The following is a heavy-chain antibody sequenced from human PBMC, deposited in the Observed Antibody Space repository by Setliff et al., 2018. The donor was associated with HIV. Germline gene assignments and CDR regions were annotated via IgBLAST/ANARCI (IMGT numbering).Heavy chain of an antibody. CDR3: ASEAWTSYRSSSGYYYYYMDV. CDR2: VYSSGNT. Sequence: SETLSLTCIVSGASISSQYWSWIRQPAGKGLEWIGRVYSSGNTNYNPSFKSRVTMSVDTSKNQFSLNLTSVTAADTAVYYCASEAWTSYRSSSGYYYYYMDVWGKGTTVTVSS. V-gene: IGHV4-4*07. D-gene: IGHD6-6*01. J-gene: IGHJ6*03. CDR1: GASISSQY.